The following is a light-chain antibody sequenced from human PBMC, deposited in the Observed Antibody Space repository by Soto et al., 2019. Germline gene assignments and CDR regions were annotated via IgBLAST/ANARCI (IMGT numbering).Light chain of an antibody. V-gene: IGKV3D-15*01. J-gene: IGKJ1*01. Sequence: EIVMTQSPATLSVSPGERATLSCRASQSFSSNLALYQQKPCQAPRLLIYGASTRATGIPARFSGSWSGTEFTLTISSLQSEDVAVYYCQQYNLWPPQTFGQGTKVDI. CDR3: QQYNLWPPQT. CDR1: QSFSSN. CDR2: GAS.